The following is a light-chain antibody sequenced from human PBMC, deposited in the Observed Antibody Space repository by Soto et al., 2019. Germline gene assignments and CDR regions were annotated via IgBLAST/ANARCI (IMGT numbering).Light chain of an antibody. CDR3: QTWGTGGV. J-gene: IGLJ1*01. CDR2: VNSDGSH. V-gene: IGLV4-69*02. Sequence: QLVLTQAPSASASLGASVKVTCTLSTGHSSYAIAWHQQQPEKGPQYLMKVNSDGSHSKGDGIPDRFSGSSSGAERHLTISSLQSEDEADYYCQTWGTGGVFGNGTKVTVL. CDR1: TGHSSYA.